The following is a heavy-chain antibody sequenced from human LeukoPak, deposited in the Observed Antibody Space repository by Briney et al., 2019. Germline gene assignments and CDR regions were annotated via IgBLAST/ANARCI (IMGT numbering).Heavy chain of an antibody. CDR2: IWYEGSNK. CDR3: ARDLRCSYCFDY. CDR1: GFTFCSSR. J-gene: IGHJ4*02. D-gene: IGHD2-15*01. Sequence: GGALRLSCVESGFTFCSSRLQSVRAAPGKGLERVAVIWYEGSNKYSADSLKGRFTITRDNSKNTLYLQMNGLRAEDTAVYYCARDLRCSYCFDYWGQGTLVTVSS. V-gene: IGHV3-33*01.